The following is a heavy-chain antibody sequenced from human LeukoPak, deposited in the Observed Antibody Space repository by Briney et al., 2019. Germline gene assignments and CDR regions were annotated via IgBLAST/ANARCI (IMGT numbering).Heavy chain of an antibody. J-gene: IGHJ6*03. D-gene: IGHD3-3*01. V-gene: IGHV1-18*01. Sequence: ASVKVSCKASGYTFTSYGISWVRQAPGQGLEWMGWISAYNGNTNYAQKLQGRVTMTTDTSTSTAYMELRSLRSDDTAVYYCARDGYHDFWSGSQYYYYMDVWGKGTTVTVSS. CDR1: GYTFTSYG. CDR2: ISAYNGNT. CDR3: ARDGYHDFWSGSQYYYYMDV.